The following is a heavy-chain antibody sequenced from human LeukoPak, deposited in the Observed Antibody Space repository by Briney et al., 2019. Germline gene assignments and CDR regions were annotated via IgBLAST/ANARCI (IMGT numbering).Heavy chain of an antibody. CDR3: ARDYYGSGSHYTPPAD. CDR2: IYYSGST. D-gene: IGHD3-10*01. J-gene: IGHJ4*02. V-gene: IGHV4-39*02. Sequence: SETLSLTCTVSGGSISSSSYYWGWIRHPPGKGLEWIGSIYYSGSTYYNPSRKSRVTISVDTSKNQFSLKLSSVTAADTAVYYCARDYYGSGSHYTPPADWGQGTLVTVSS. CDR1: GGSISSSSYY.